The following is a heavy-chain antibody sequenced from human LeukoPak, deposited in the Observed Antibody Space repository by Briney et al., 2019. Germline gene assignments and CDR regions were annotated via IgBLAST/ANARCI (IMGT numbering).Heavy chain of an antibody. D-gene: IGHD2-2*01. J-gene: IGHJ6*02. Sequence: GASVKVSCKASGGTFSSDDISWVRQAPGQGLEWMGRIIPILGIANYAQKFQGRVTITADKSTSTAYLELSSLRSEDTAVYYCASPYCSSTSCYYYYGMDVWGQGTTVTVSS. V-gene: IGHV1-69*04. CDR2: IIPILGIA. CDR3: ASPYCSSTSCYYYYGMDV. CDR1: GGTFSSDD.